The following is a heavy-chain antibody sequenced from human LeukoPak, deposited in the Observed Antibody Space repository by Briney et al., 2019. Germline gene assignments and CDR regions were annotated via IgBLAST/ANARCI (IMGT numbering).Heavy chain of an antibody. J-gene: IGHJ4*02. V-gene: IGHV4-4*07. CDR3: ARDSRIAVAGTFDY. Sequence: SETLSLTCTVSGGSISSYYWSWIRQPAGKGLEWIGSIYHSGSTYYNPSLKSRVTISVDTSNNQFSLKLSSVTAADTAVYYCARDSRIAVAGTFDYWGQGTLVTVSS. CDR1: GGSISSYY. D-gene: IGHD6-19*01. CDR2: IYHSGST.